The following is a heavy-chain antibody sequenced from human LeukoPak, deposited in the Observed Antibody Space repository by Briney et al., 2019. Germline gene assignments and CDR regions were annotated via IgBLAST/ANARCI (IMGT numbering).Heavy chain of an antibody. D-gene: IGHD6-19*01. CDR3: AIHVEGSSGWSD. Sequence: VKVSFKASGYPFTSYGISWVRPAPGQGLEWMGWISAYNGNTNYAQKLQGRVTMTTDTSTSTAYMELRSLRSDDTAVYYCAIHVEGSSGWSDWGQGTLVTVSS. CDR2: ISAYNGNT. J-gene: IGHJ4*02. CDR1: GYPFTSYG. V-gene: IGHV1-18*04.